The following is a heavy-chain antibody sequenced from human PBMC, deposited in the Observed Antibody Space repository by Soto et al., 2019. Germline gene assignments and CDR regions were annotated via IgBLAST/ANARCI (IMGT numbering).Heavy chain of an antibody. J-gene: IGHJ6*02. Sequence: GGSLRLSCAGSGFAFSTYMMNWVRHAPGKGLEWIADISTNGRSKSYAASVRGRFTISRDNTKNSMYLQMNSLRDDDTAVYYCAKDLVWFGDSMGGSDYYYGMDVWGQGTTVTVSS. D-gene: IGHD3-10*01. V-gene: IGHV3-48*02. CDR2: ISTNGRSK. CDR3: AKDLVWFGDSMGGSDYYYGMDV. CDR1: GFAFSTYM.